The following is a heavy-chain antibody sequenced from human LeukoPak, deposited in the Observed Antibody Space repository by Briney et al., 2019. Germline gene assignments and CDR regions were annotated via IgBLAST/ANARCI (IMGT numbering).Heavy chain of an antibody. V-gene: IGHV4-34*09. CDR3: ARSYSSSWYLVY. D-gene: IGHD6-13*01. CDR2: IYYSGST. CDR1: GGSFSGYY. Sequence: SETLSLTCAVYGGSFSGYYWSWIRQPPGKGLEWIGYIYYSGSTYYNPSLKSRVTISVDTSKNQFSLKLSSVTAADTAVYYCARSYSSSWYLVYWGQGTLVTVSS. J-gene: IGHJ4*02.